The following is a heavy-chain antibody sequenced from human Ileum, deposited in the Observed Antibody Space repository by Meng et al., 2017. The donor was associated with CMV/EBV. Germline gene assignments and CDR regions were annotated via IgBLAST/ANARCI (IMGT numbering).Heavy chain of an antibody. V-gene: IGHV3-11*01. CDR3: TRENYCESNGYDGGVDY. J-gene: IGHJ4*02. CDR2: ITAGGSTI. D-gene: IGHD3-22*01. CDR1: GFTFRDYY. Sequence: GASLKISCVASGFTFRDYYMSWIRQAPGKGLEWVSFITAGGSTIYYADSVKGRFTISRDDAKNTLYLQMNSLRAEDTARYYCTRENYCESNGYDGGVDYWGQGTLVTGYS.